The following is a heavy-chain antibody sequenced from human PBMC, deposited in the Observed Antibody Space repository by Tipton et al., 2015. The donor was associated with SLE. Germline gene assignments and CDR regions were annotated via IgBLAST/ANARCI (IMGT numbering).Heavy chain of an antibody. Sequence: TLSLTCTVSGGSISSSTYFWSWVRQPPGKGLEWIGYVWYSGSTDYNPSLKSRVTILVDRSKSQFSLELSSVTAADTAVYYCAIYKPRNDVFDVWGQGTMVTVSS. J-gene: IGHJ3*01. CDR2: VWYSGST. V-gene: IGHV4-61*01. CDR3: AIYKPRNDVFDV. D-gene: IGHD5-24*01. CDR1: GGSISSSTYF.